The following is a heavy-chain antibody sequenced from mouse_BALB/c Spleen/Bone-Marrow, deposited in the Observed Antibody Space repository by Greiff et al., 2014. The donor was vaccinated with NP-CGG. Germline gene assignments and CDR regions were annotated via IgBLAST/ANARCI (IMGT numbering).Heavy chain of an antibody. CDR1: GYTFTSYV. Sequence: VQLQQSGPELVKPGASVKMSCKASGYTFTSYVMHWVKQKPGQGLEWIGYINPYNDGIKYNEKFKGKSTLTSDKSSSTAYLEQSSLTSEDAAVYYCARRGYRYGGFAYWGQGTLVTVSA. V-gene: IGHV1-14*01. D-gene: IGHD2-14*01. CDR3: ARRGYRYGGFAY. CDR2: INPYNDGI. J-gene: IGHJ3*01.